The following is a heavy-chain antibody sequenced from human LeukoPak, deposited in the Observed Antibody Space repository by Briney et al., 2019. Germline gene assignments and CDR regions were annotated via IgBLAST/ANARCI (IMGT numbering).Heavy chain of an antibody. Sequence: PSETLSLTCTVSGGSLSSGSYYWSWIRQPAGKGLEWIGRIYTSGSTNYNPSLKSRVTISVDTSKNQFSLKLSSVSAADTAVYYCARVMYYYDSSGYYGYYFDYWGQGTLVTVSS. CDR3: ARVMYYYDSSGYYGYYFDY. CDR2: IYTSGST. D-gene: IGHD3-22*01. CDR1: GGSLSSGSYY. V-gene: IGHV4-61*02. J-gene: IGHJ4*02.